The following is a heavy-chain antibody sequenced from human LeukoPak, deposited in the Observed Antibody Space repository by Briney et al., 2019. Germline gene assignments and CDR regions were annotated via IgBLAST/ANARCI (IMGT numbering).Heavy chain of an antibody. CDR1: GFTFSTYS. CDR2: ISSNSRYI. D-gene: IGHD6-19*01. V-gene: IGHV3-21*01. CDR3: AREEQWRKTFDY. J-gene: IGHJ4*02. Sequence: GGSLRLSCAASGFTFSTYSMSWVRQAPGKGLEWVSSISSNSRYIYYADSMRGRFTISRDNAKNSLYLQMNSLRAEDTAVYYCAREEQWRKTFDYWGQGTLVTVSS.